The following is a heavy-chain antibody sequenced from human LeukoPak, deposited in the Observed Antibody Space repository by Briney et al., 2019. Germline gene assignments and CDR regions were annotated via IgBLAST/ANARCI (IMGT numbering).Heavy chain of an antibody. J-gene: IGHJ6*02. CDR1: GYTFTSYA. CDR3: ARVSSSSWYRFNHYGMDV. V-gene: IGHV7-4-1*04. CDR2: INTNTGNP. Sequence: ASVKVSCKASGYTFTSYAMNWVRQAPGQGLEWMGWINTNTGNPTYAQGFTGRFVFSLDTSVSMAYLQISSLKAEDTAVYYCARVSSSSWYRFNHYGMDVWGQGTTVTVSS. D-gene: IGHD6-13*01.